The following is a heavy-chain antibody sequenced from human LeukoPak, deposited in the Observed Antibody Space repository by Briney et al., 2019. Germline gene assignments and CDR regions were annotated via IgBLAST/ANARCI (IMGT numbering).Heavy chain of an antibody. Sequence: GASVKVSCKASGYTFTGYYMHWVRQAPGQGLEWMGWINPNSGGTNYAQKFQGRVTMTRDTSISTAYMELSRLRSDDTAVYYCARVRARNPSGSYPFGYWGQGTLVTVSS. V-gene: IGHV1-2*02. CDR3: ARVRARNPSGSYPFGY. D-gene: IGHD1-26*01. CDR1: GYTFTGYY. J-gene: IGHJ4*02. CDR2: INPNSGGT.